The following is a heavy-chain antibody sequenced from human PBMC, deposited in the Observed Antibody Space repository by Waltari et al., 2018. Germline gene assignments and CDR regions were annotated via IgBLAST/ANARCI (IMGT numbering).Heavy chain of an antibody. Sequence: QVQLVQSGAEVKKPGSSVKVSCKASGGTFSSYAISWVRQAPGQGLEWMGRIIPSVGTTNYAQEFQGRVTITADKSTSTAYMELSSLRSEDTAVYYCARGAHYYDSSAYRDYWGQGTLVTVSS. J-gene: IGHJ4*02. CDR2: IIPSVGTT. CDR1: GGTFSSYA. D-gene: IGHD3-22*01. V-gene: IGHV1-69*04. CDR3: ARGAHYYDSSAYRDY.